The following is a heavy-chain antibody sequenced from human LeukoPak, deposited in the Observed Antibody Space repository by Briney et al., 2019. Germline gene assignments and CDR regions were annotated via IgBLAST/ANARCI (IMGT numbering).Heavy chain of an antibody. CDR2: IYYSGST. CDR1: GGSISSYY. CDR3: ARVKYSLSAVASYSSGWGPYYFDY. D-gene: IGHD6-19*01. Sequence: SETLSLTCTVSGGSISSYYWSWIRQPPGKGLEWIGYIYYSGSTNYNPSLKSRVTISVDTSKNQFSLKLSSVTAADTAVYYCARVKYSLSAVASYSSGWGPYYFDYWGQGTLVTVSS. V-gene: IGHV4-59*01. J-gene: IGHJ4*02.